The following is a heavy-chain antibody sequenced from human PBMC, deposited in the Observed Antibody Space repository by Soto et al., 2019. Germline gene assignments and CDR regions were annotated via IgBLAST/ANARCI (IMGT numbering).Heavy chain of an antibody. CDR1: GFSITTSGVG. Sequence: QITLKESGPTLVRPTQTLTLTCSLSGFSITTSGVGVGWVRQPPGKALEWLAFTYWDDDNRYNPSLRPRLSTAKDTSRNQVVLTMTNMGPEDTATYYCANRVTLMSTWNYGAFDFWGQGALVTVPS. CDR2: TYWDDDN. D-gene: IGHD1-7*01. CDR3: ANRVTLMSTWNYGAFDF. J-gene: IGHJ3*01. V-gene: IGHV2-5*02.